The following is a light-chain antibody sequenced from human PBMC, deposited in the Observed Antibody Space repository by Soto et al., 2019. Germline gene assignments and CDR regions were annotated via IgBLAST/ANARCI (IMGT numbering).Light chain of an antibody. J-gene: IGLJ1*01. CDR1: MRDVGAYNL. Sequence: QSVLTQPASVSGSPGQSITISCAGTMRDVGAYNLVSWYQQHPGRAPQLIIYEVRNRPSGISFRFSGSKSGNTASLTISGLQAEDEADYYCSSFVGPYTYVFGTGTKVTAL. CDR3: SSFVGPYTYV. CDR2: EVR. V-gene: IGLV2-14*01.